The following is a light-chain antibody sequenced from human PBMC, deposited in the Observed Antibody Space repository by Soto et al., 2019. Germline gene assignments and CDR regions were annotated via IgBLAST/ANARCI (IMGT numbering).Light chain of an antibody. CDR2: GAS. V-gene: IGKV3-20*01. CDR3: QQYDDSLLT. J-gene: IGKJ4*01. CDR1: QSVSSSY. Sequence: EIVLTQSPGTLSSSPGERATLSCRASQSVSSSYLAWYQQRPSQAPRLLIYGASSRATGIPDRFSGSGSGTDITLTISRVDHEDFAYYYYQQYDDSLLTFGGGTKVEIK.